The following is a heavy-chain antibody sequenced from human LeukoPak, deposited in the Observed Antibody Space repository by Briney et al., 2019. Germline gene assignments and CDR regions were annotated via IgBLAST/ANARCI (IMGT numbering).Heavy chain of an antibody. V-gene: IGHV3-30-3*01. Sequence: GGSLRLSCAASGFTFSSYAMHWVRQAPGKGLEWVGVISYDGSNKYYADSVKGRFTISRDNSKNTLYLQMNSLRAEDTAVYYCARDGRYCSGGSCPRAIYYYYYGMDVWGQGTTVTVSS. D-gene: IGHD2-15*01. CDR1: GFTFSSYA. J-gene: IGHJ6*02. CDR2: ISYDGSNK. CDR3: ARDGRYCSGGSCPRAIYYYYYGMDV.